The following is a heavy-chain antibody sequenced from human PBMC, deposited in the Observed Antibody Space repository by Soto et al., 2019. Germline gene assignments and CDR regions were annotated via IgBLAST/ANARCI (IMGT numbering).Heavy chain of an antibody. J-gene: IGHJ6*02. CDR2: VNTDGSAT. CDR3: VRESYSGTPGIYYGMDV. D-gene: IGHD1-26*01. V-gene: IGHV3-74*01. Sequence: EVQLVESGGGLVQPGGSLRLSCAASGFTFSSYWIHWVRHAPGTGLVWVSRVNTDGSATSHADSVKGRFTISRDNAKNTVYLQMNSLRAEDTAVYYCVRESYSGTPGIYYGMDVWGQGTTVTVSS. CDR1: GFTFSSYW.